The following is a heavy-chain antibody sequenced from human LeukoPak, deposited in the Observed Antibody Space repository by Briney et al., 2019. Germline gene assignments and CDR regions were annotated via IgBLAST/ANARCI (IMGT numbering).Heavy chain of an antibody. V-gene: IGHV3-23*01. CDR1: GFTFSTYA. CDR2: ISGDGGTI. D-gene: IGHD1-26*01. J-gene: IGHJ4*02. CDR3: AKQGIRGTSLYDY. Sequence: PGGSLRLSCAASGFTFSTYAMSWVRQAPGNGLEWVSAISGDGGTIYYADSVKGRFTISRDNSKNTLYLQMNSLRADDTAVYSCAKQGIRGTSLYDYWGQGTLVTVSS.